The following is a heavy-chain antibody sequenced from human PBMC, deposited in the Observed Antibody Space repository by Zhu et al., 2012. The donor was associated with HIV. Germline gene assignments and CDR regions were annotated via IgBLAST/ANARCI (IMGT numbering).Heavy chain of an antibody. CDR2: IYTSGST. Sequence: QVQLQESGPGLVKPSETLSLTCTVSGGSISSYYWSWIRQPPGKGLEWIGYIYTSGSTNYSPSLKSRVTISVDTSKNQFSLKLSSVTAADTAVYYCARGTYSSGWYGLYYFDYWGQGTLVTVSS. D-gene: IGHD6-19*01. J-gene: IGHJ4*02. CDR3: ARGTYSSGWYGLYYFDY. CDR1: GGSISSYY. V-gene: IGHV4-4*09.